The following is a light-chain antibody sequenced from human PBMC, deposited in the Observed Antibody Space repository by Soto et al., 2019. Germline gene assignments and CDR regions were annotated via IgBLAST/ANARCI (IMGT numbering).Light chain of an antibody. CDR3: QSYDSSLGGSGV. CDR2: GNN. J-gene: IGLJ2*01. Sequence: QSVLTQPPSVSGAPGQRVTISCTGSSSNIGTGYDVHWYQQLPGTAPKLLIYGNNNRPSGVPDRFSGSKSGTSASLAITGLQAEDEADYYCQSYDSSLGGSGVFGRGTKLTVL. CDR1: SSNIGTGYD. V-gene: IGLV1-40*01.